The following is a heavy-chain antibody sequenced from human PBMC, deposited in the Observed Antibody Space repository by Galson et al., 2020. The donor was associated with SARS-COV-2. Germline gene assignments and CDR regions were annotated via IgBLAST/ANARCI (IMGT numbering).Heavy chain of an antibody. V-gene: IGHV4-34*01. D-gene: IGHD6-19*01. Sequence: SETLSLTCAVYGGSFSGYYYNWIRQPPGKGLEWIGDIYHDGSANYDPALKSRVTISVDRSKNQLSLKLTSVTAADTAVYYCATSNSGSPSYGMDVWGQGITVTVSS. CDR2: IYHDGSA. CDR3: ATSNSGSPSYGMDV. J-gene: IGHJ6*02. CDR1: GGSFSGYY.